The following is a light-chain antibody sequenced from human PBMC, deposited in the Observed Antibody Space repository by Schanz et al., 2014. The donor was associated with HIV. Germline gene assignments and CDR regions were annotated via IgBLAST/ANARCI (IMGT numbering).Light chain of an antibody. V-gene: IGLV2-14*03. CDR3: SSYTTNGTWL. J-gene: IGLJ3*02. Sequence: QSALTQPASVSGSPGQSITISCSGTSSDLGGSDSVSRYQQHPGRAPKVLIYDVRDRPSGVSNRFSGSKSGNTASLTISGLQAEDEADYYCSSYTTNGTWLFGGGTKLTVL. CDR1: SSDLGGSDS. CDR2: DVR.